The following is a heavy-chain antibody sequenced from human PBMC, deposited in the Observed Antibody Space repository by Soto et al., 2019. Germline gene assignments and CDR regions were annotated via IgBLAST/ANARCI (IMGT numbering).Heavy chain of an antibody. D-gene: IGHD3-10*01. CDR3: AKDRGEHIHYYYYGMDV. CDR1: GFTFSSYG. V-gene: IGHV3-30*18. Sequence: QVQLVESGGGVVQPGRSLRLSCAASGFTFSSYGMHWVRQAPGKGLEWVAVISYDGSNKYYADSVKGRFTISRDNSKNXXYLQMNSLRAEDTAVYYCAKDRGEHIHYYYYGMDVWGQGTTVTVSS. CDR2: ISYDGSNK. J-gene: IGHJ6*02.